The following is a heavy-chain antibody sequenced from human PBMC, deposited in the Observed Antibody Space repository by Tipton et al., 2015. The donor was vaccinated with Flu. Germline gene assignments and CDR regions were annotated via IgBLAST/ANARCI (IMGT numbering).Heavy chain of an antibody. V-gene: IGHV4-61*02. D-gene: IGHD2-15*01. CDR1: GIPMRSGIQS. J-gene: IGHJ5*01. Sequence: LRLSCSVSGIPMRSGIQSWSWIRQSAGKGLEWIGLTYTNGDTTYNPSLKSRVTISIDTSKNQLSLTLTSVTAADTAVYYCARDSGAYPLGFDPWGRGTLATVSS. CDR3: ARDSGAYPLGFDP. CDR2: TYTNGDT.